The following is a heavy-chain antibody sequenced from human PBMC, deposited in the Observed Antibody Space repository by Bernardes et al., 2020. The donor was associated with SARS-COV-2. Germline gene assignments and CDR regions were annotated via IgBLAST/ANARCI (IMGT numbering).Heavy chain of an antibody. V-gene: IGHV3-23*01. CDR3: AKDQSSGRYGDAFDI. CDR1: GFTFTKYD. Sequence: GGSLRLSRAASGFTFTKYDMSWVRQAPGKGLEWVSAISGSGGSTYYADSVKGRFTISRDNSKNTLYLQMNSLRAEDTAVYYCAKDQSSGRYGDAFDIWGQGTMVTVSS. D-gene: IGHD6-19*01. J-gene: IGHJ3*02. CDR2: ISGSGGST.